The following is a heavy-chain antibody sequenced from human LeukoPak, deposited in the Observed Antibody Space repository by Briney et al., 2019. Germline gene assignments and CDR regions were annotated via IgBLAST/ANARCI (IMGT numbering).Heavy chain of an antibody. V-gene: IGHV3-30*04. CDR2: ISYDGSNK. Sequence: PGRSLRLSCAASGFTFSSYAMHWVRQAPGKGLEWVAVISYDGSNKYYADSVKGRFTISRDNSKNTLYLQMNSLRAEDTAVYYCARDPKEYYYYYYGMDVWGQGTTVTVSS. J-gene: IGHJ6*02. CDR1: GFTFSSYA. CDR3: ARDPKEYYYYYYGMDV. D-gene: IGHD3-10*01.